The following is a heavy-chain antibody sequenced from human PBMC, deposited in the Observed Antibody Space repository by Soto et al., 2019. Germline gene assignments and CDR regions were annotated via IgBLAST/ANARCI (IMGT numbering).Heavy chain of an antibody. D-gene: IGHD6-13*01. J-gene: IGHJ5*02. Sequence: SVKVSCKASGGTFSSYAISWVRQAPGQGLEWMGGIIPIFGTANYAQKFQGRVTITADESTSTAYMELSSLRSEDTAVYYCARGAAAGTARWSGPWGQGTLVSVS. CDR2: IIPIFGTA. CDR3: ARGAAAGTARWSGP. CDR1: GGTFSSYA. V-gene: IGHV1-69*13.